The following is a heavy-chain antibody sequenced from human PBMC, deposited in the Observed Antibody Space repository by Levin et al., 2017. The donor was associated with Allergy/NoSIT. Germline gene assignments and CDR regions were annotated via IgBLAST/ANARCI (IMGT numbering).Heavy chain of an antibody. D-gene: IGHD3-22*01. CDR1: GFTFGSCA. Sequence: PGGSLRLSCTASGFTFGSCAMSWVRQAPGKGLEWVSAVTGSGFTTYYAGSVKGRFTISRDNSKSTLYLQMSSLRAEDTAVYYCAKDGQYDSSGDYFDAFDIWGHGTMVTVSS. CDR3: AKDGQYDSSGDYFDAFDI. CDR2: VTGSGFTT. V-gene: IGHV3-23*01. J-gene: IGHJ3*02.